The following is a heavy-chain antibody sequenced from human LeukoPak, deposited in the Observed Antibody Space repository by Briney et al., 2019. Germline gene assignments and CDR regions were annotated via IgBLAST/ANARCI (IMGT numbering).Heavy chain of an antibody. CDR1: GFTFSSYG. J-gene: IGHJ4*02. V-gene: IGHV3-30*18. CDR3: AKGSCSSTSCYFPPNY. Sequence: GGSLRFSCAASGFTFSSYGMHWVRQAPGKGLEWVAVISYDGSNKYYADSVKGRFTISRDNSKNTLYLQMNSLRAEDTAVYYCAKGSCSSTSCYFPPNYWGQGTLVTVSS. D-gene: IGHD2-2*01. CDR2: ISYDGSNK.